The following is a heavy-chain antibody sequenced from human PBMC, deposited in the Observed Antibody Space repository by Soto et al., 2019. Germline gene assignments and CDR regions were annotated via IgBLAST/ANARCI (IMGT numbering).Heavy chain of an antibody. CDR1: GFTFNHYA. CDR2: IIANGGT. J-gene: IGHJ4*02. CDR3: AKDYTVAADPSSVILFDY. V-gene: IGHV3-23*01. D-gene: IGHD2-15*01. Sequence: HPGGSLRLSCAASGFTFNHYAMSWVRQAPGKXLEWVSIIIANGGTFYADSVKGRFTISRDNSKNTVYLQMSSLRVEDTAIYYCAKDYTVAADPSSVILFDYWGQGALVTVSS.